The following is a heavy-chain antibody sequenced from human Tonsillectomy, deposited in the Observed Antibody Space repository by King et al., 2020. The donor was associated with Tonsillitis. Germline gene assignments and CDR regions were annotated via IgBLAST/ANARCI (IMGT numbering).Heavy chain of an antibody. Sequence: VQLQESGPGLVKPSQTLSLTCTVSGGSISSGGYYWNWIRQHPGKGLEWIGYIYYSGSTYYNPSLKSRGTISVDTSKNQFSLKMSSVTAADTAGYYCARDWGRYYYDSSGSRGHAFDIWGQGTMVTVSS. J-gene: IGHJ3*02. V-gene: IGHV4-31*03. CDR2: IYYSGST. D-gene: IGHD3-22*01. CDR3: ARDWGRYYYDSSGSRGHAFDI. CDR1: GGSISSGGYY.